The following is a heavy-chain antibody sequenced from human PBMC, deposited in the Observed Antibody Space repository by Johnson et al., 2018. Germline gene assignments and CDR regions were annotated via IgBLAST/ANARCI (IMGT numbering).Heavy chain of an antibody. CDR1: GFTFSSYA. V-gene: IGHV3-23*04. CDR2: ISDAGGST. J-gene: IGHJ1*01. Sequence: VQLVQSGGGLVQPGGSXRLSCTASGFTFSSYAMSWVRQAPGKGLEWVSTISDAGGSTYYVDSVKGRFTISRDNSKNTLNLQMNSLRDEETAVYYCAKVATPQKAVLAEYFQLWGQGTLVTVSS. D-gene: IGHD2-15*01. CDR3: AKVATPQKAVLAEYFQL.